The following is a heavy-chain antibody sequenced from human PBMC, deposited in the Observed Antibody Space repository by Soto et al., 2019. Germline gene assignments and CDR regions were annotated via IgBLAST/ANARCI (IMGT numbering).Heavy chain of an antibody. CDR2: IRNKARSYTT. J-gene: IGHJ3*02. D-gene: IGHD2-21*02. CDR1: GFTFSAHS. Sequence: GGSLRLSCAASGFTFSAHSMEWVRQAPGKGLEWVGRIRNKARSYTTDYAASVRGRFTISRDDSKNSLYLQMNSLKAEDTAVYYCARLLAYCGGDCHSFAFDIWGQGTLVTVSS. CDR3: ARLLAYCGGDCHSFAFDI. V-gene: IGHV3-72*01.